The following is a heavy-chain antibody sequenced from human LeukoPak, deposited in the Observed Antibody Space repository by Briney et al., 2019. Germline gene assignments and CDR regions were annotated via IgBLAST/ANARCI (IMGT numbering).Heavy chain of an antibody. CDR3: AKEQWRHYDY. Sequence: GGSLRLSCAASGFTFSSYGMSWVRQAPGKGLEWVSGISGNSGTTYYADSVKGRFTISRDNSKNTLYLQMNSLRAEDTAVYYCAKEQWRHYDYWGQGTLVTVSS. D-gene: IGHD6-19*01. CDR1: GFTFSSYG. J-gene: IGHJ4*02. V-gene: IGHV3-23*01. CDR2: ISGNSGTT.